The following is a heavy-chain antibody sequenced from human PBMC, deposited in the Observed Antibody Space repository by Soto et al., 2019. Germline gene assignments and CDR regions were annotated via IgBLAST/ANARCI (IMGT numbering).Heavy chain of an antibody. D-gene: IGHD3-16*01. CDR2: MNPNSGNT. CDR1: GYTFTSYD. V-gene: IGHV1-8*01. J-gene: IGHJ6*03. Sequence: GASVKVSCKASGYTFTSYDINWVRQATGQGLEWMGWMNPNSGNTGYAQKFQGRVTMTRNTSISTAYMELSSLRSEDTAVYYCARVGHLTYYYYYYMDVWGKGTTVTVSS. CDR3: ARVGHLTYYYYYYMDV.